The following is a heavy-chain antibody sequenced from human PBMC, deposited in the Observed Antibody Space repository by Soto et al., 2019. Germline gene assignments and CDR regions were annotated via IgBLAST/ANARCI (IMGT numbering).Heavy chain of an antibody. CDR1: GFVFNGAW. CDR3: ATMALTPPPP. V-gene: IGHV3-15*07. D-gene: IGHD1-20*01. J-gene: IGHJ5*02. Sequence: EVQLVESGGGLVKPGGSLRLSCVASGFVFNGAWMNWVRQAPGTGLEWVGRIKSGSYAGTADYAAPVKGRFTISRDDSKNMLYLQMKNLKIGDTAVYYCATMALTPPPPGGQGTLVTVSS. CDR2: IKSGSYAGTA.